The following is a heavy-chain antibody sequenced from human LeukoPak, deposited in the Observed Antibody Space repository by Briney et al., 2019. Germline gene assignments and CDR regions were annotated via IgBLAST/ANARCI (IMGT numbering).Heavy chain of an antibody. Sequence: ASVKVSCKASGGTFSSYAISWVRQAPGQGLEWMGGIIPIFGTANYAQKFQGRVTITTDESTSTAYMELSSLRSEDTAVYYCAGFGGRDGYETDGFDYWGQGTLVTVSS. CDR1: GGTFSSYA. J-gene: IGHJ4*02. CDR2: IIPIFGTA. CDR3: AGFGGRDGYETDGFDY. D-gene: IGHD5-24*01. V-gene: IGHV1-69*05.